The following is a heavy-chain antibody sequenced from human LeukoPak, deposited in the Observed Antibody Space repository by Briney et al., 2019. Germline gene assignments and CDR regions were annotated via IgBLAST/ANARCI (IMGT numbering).Heavy chain of an antibody. CDR1: GYTFTSYG. CDR2: ISAYNGNT. CDR3: ARDYRRYSYAEYYFDY. Sequence: GASVKVSCKASGYTFTSYGISWVRQAPGQGLEWMGWISAYNGNTNYAQKLQGRVTMTTDTSTSTAYMELRSLRSDDTAVYYCARDYRRYSYAEYYFDYWGQGTLVTVSS. V-gene: IGHV1-18*01. D-gene: IGHD5-18*01. J-gene: IGHJ4*02.